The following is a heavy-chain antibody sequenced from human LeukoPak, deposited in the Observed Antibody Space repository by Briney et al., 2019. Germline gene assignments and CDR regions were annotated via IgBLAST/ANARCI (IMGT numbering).Heavy chain of an antibody. Sequence: PSETLSLTCNVSGDSLTSHFWRLIRQTPGKGLEWIGYVFHSGTTNYSPSLKSRVTISLDTSKKRVYLRLASVTAADTALYYCARRMATATDTFDVWGRGTMVSVSS. J-gene: IGHJ3*01. CDR3: ARRMATATDTFDV. CDR2: VFHSGTT. CDR1: GDSLTSHF. V-gene: IGHV4-59*08. D-gene: IGHD5-18*01.